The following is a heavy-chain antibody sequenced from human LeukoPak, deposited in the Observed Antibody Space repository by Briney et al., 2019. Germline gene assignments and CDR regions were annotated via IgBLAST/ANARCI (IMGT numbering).Heavy chain of an antibody. V-gene: IGHV4-30-2*01. J-gene: IGHJ6*03. D-gene: IGHD3-10*01. CDR3: ARAKELLWFGGMDV. CDR2: IYHSGST. CDR1: GGSISSGGYY. Sequence: SETLSLTCTVSGGSISSGGYYWSWIRQPPGKGLEWIGYIYHSGSTHYNPSLKSRVTIPVDRSKDQFSLKLSSVTAADTAVYYCARAKELLWFGGMDVWGKGTTVTVSS.